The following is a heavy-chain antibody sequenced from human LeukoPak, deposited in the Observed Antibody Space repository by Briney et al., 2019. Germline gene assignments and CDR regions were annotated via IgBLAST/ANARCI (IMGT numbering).Heavy chain of an antibody. CDR2: INTDGIST. J-gene: IGHJ4*02. D-gene: IGHD7-27*01. CDR1: GFTFSSYW. CDR3: AREAGDPIFDY. Sequence: PGGSLRLSCAASGFTFSSYWMHWVRQAPGKGLVWVSRINTDGISTSYADSVKGRFTISRDNAKNSLYLQMNSLRAEDTAVYYCAREAGDPIFDYWGQGTLVTVSS. V-gene: IGHV3-74*01.